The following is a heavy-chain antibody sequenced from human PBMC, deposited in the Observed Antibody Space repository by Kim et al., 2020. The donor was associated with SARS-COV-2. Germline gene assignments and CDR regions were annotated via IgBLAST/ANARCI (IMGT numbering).Heavy chain of an antibody. Sequence: GGSLRLSCAASGFTFSSYGMHWVRQAPGKGLEWVAVISYDGSNKYYADSVKGRFTISRDNSKNTLYLQMNSLRAEDTAVYYCAKDSADYDSSGYFDYWGQGTLVTVSS. CDR3: AKDSADYDSSGYFDY. CDR2: ISYDGSNK. CDR1: GFTFSSYG. V-gene: IGHV3-30*18. J-gene: IGHJ4*02. D-gene: IGHD3-22*01.